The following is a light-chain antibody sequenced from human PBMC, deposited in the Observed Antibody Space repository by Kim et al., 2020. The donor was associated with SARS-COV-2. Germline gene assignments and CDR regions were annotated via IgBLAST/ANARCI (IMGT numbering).Light chain of an antibody. Sequence: TATINCKSSPSVLYSSDYNNYLAWYQQNPGQPPKLLIYWASTRESGVPDRFSGSGSGTDFTLTISSLQAEDVAVYYCHQYYSVPHTFGQGTKLEIK. CDR2: WAS. J-gene: IGKJ2*01. V-gene: IGKV4-1*01. CDR3: HQYYSVPHT. CDR1: PSVLYSSDYNNY.